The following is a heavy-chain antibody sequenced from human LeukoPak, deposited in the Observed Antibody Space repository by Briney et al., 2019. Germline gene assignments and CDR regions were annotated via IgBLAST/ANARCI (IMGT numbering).Heavy chain of an antibody. Sequence: VASVKVSCKASGYTFTSYGISWVRQAPGRGLEWMGWISAYNGNTNYAQKLQGRVTMTTDTSTSTAYMELRSLRSDDTAVYYCARDSKGYCSSTSCYNLDYWGQGTLVTVSS. V-gene: IGHV1-18*01. D-gene: IGHD2-2*02. CDR2: ISAYNGNT. CDR1: GYTFTSYG. J-gene: IGHJ4*02. CDR3: ARDSKGYCSSTSCYNLDY.